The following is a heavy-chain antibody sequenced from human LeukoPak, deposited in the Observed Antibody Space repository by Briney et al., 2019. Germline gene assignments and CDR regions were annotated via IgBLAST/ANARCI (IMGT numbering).Heavy chain of an antibody. Sequence: QPGGSLRLSCSASGFTFSSYGMHWVRQAPGKGLVWVAFIRYDGSDKYYAESVKGRFTISRDNSKNTLYLQMNSLRAEDTAVYYCARGQAVRGITFDYWGQGTLVTVSS. D-gene: IGHD3-10*01. CDR3: ARGQAVRGITFDY. J-gene: IGHJ4*02. CDR1: GFTFSSYG. V-gene: IGHV3-30*02. CDR2: IRYDGSDK.